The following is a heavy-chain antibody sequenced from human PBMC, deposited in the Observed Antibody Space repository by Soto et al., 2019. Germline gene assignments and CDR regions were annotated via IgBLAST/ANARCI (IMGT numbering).Heavy chain of an antibody. CDR2: IIPIFGTA. D-gene: IGHD5-12*01. V-gene: IGHV1-69*13. CDR1: GGTFSSYA. J-gene: IGHJ5*02. Sequence: GASVKVSCKASGGTFSSYAISWVRQAPGQGLEWMGGIIPIFGTANYAQKFQGRVTITADESTSTAYMELSSLRSEDTAVYYCARARDIINWFDPWGQGTLVTVSS. CDR3: ARARDIINWFDP.